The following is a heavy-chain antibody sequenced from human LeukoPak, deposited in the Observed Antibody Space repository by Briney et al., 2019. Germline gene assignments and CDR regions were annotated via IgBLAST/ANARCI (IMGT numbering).Heavy chain of an antibody. CDR1: GYSISSGYY. J-gene: IGHJ4*02. CDR3: ASTRDGYKYRPFDY. V-gene: IGHV4-38-2*01. Sequence: PSETLSLTCAVSGYSISSGYYWGWIRQPPGKGLEWIGSIYHSGSTYYNPSLKSRVTISVDTSKNQFSLKLSSVTAADTAVYYCASTRDGYKYRPFDYWGQGTLVTVSS. D-gene: IGHD5-24*01. CDR2: IYHSGST.